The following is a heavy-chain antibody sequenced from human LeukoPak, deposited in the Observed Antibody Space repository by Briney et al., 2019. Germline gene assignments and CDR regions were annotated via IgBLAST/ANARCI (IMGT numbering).Heavy chain of an antibody. V-gene: IGHV1-2*04. D-gene: IGHD2-2*01. J-gene: IGHJ4*02. CDR2: INPNSGGT. CDR3: ARDNCSSISCYYDY. CDR1: GYTFTGYY. Sequence: ASVKVSCKASGYTFTGYYMHWVRQAPGQGLEWMGWINPNSGGTNYAQKFQGWVTMTRDTSISTAYMELSRLRSDDTAVYYCARDNCSSISCYYDYWGQGTLVTVSS.